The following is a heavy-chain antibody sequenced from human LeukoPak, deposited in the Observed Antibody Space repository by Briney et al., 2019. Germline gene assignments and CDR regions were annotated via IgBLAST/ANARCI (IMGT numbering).Heavy chain of an antibody. Sequence: SVRVSCKVSGFSLSEVSIHWVRQAPGQGLEWLGGIIPIFGTANYAQKFQGRVTITADESTSTAYMELSSLRSEDTAVYYCARREDYGGNSGYWFDPWGQGTLVTVSS. V-gene: IGHV1-69*13. CDR3: ARREDYGGNSGYWFDP. CDR1: GFSLSEVS. D-gene: IGHD4-23*01. J-gene: IGHJ5*02. CDR2: IIPIFGTA.